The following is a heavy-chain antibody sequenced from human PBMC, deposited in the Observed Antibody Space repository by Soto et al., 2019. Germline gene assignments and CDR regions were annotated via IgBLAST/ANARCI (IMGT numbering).Heavy chain of an antibody. J-gene: IGHJ6*02. CDR3: ARGLRFLEWLTTPNYYYYGMDV. D-gene: IGHD3-3*01. Sequence: QVQLQQWGAGLLKPSETLSLTCAVYGGSFSGYYWSWIRQPPGKGLEWIGEINHSGSTNYNPSLKSPVTISVDTSKNQFSLKLSSVTAADTAVYYCARGLRFLEWLTTPNYYYYGMDVWGQGTTVTVSS. V-gene: IGHV4-34*01. CDR1: GGSFSGYY. CDR2: INHSGST.